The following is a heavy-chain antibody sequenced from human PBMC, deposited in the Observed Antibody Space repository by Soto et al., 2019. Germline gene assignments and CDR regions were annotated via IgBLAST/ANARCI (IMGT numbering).Heavy chain of an antibody. V-gene: IGHV5-10-1*01. CDR3: ASIYCSSTSCYSVDYYGMDV. CDR2: IDPSDSYT. D-gene: IGHD2-2*01. Sequence: PGESLKISCKGSGYSFTSYWISWVRQMPGKGLEWMGRIDPSDSYTNYSPSFQGHVTISADKSISTAYLQWSSLKASDTAMYYCASIYCSSTSCYSVDYYGMDVWGQGTTVTVSS. CDR1: GYSFTSYW. J-gene: IGHJ6*02.